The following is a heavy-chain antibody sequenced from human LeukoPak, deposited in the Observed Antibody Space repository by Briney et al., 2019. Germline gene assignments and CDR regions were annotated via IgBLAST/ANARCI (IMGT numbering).Heavy chain of an antibody. Sequence: PGGSLRLSCAASGFTFSNAWMSWVRQAPGKGLEWVGRIKSKTDGGTTDYAAPVKGRFTISRDDSKNTLYLQMNSLKTEDTAVYYCTTDSPVIVGAKLYGMDVWGQGTTVTVSS. V-gene: IGHV3-15*01. CDR2: IKSKTDGGTT. J-gene: IGHJ6*02. D-gene: IGHD1-26*01. CDR3: TTDSPVIVGAKLYGMDV. CDR1: GFTFSNAW.